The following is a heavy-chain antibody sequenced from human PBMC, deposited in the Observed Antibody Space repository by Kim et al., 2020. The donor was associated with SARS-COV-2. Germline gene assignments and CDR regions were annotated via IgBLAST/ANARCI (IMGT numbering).Heavy chain of an antibody. CDR2: IIPIFGTA. D-gene: IGHD2-2*01. CDR3: ASCIFRGSTSCYGDY. J-gene: IGHJ4*02. Sequence: SVKVSCKASGGTFSSYAISWVRQAPGQGLEWMGGIIPIFGTANYAQKFQGRVTITADESTSTAYMELSSLRSEDTAVYYCASCIFRGSTSCYGDYWGQGTLVTVSS. CDR1: GGTFSSYA. V-gene: IGHV1-69*13.